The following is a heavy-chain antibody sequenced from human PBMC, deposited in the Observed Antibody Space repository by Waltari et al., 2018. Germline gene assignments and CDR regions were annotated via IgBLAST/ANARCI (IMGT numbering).Heavy chain of an antibody. Sequence: EVQLVESGGGLVQPGGSLRLSCAASGFTVSSNYMSWVRQAPGKGLEWVSVIYSGGSTYYADSVKGRFTISGDNSKNTLYLQMNSLRAEDTAVYYCARDQSAVAGTKDYYYYGMDVWGQGTTVTVS. CDR3: ARDQSAVAGTKDYYYYGMDV. J-gene: IGHJ6*02. V-gene: IGHV3-66*02. CDR1: GFTVSSNY. CDR2: IYSGGST. D-gene: IGHD6-19*01.